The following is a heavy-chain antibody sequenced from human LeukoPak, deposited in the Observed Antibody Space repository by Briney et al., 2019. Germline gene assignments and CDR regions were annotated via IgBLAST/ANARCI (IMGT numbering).Heavy chain of an antibody. CDR2: ISSSSSYI. V-gene: IGHV3-21*01. CDR3: ARDLSGTGSGDY. Sequence: PGGSLRLSCAASGFTFSSYSMNWVRQAPGKGLEWVSSISSSSSYIYYADSVKGRFTISRDNAKNSLYLQMNSLRAEDTAVYYCARDLSGTGSGDYWGQGTLVTVSS. D-gene: IGHD1-1*01. CDR1: GFTFSSYS. J-gene: IGHJ4*02.